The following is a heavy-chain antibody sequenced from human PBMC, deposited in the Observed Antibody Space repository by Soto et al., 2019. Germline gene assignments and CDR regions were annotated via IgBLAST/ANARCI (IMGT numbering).Heavy chain of an antibody. CDR1: GFIFTNYA. V-gene: IGHV3-23*01. J-gene: IGHJ4*03. CDR3: VRGGRGSFDF. CDR2: IGGRGNSA. Sequence: HPGGSLRLSCAASGFIFTNYAMNWVRQAPGKGLEWVSVIGGRGNSAYYADSVQGRFTISRDNSKNTLSLQMSSLTADDTAIYYCVRGGRGSFDFWGRRTLVTVSS. D-gene: IGHD5-12*01.